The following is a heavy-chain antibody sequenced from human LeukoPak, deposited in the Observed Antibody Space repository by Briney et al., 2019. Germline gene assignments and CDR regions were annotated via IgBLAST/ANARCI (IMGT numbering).Heavy chain of an antibody. CDR1: GGSISSGSYH. D-gene: IGHD6-13*01. CDR2: GYYTGST. V-gene: IGHV4-39*01. Sequence: SETLSLTCTVSGGSISSGSYHWGWIRQPPGKGLEWIGNGYYTGSTYYNPSLKSRVTITSKNQFSLKLISVTAADTAVYYCARGSYISSTWYYFDYWGQGTLVTVSS. CDR3: ARGSYISSTWYYFDY. J-gene: IGHJ4*02.